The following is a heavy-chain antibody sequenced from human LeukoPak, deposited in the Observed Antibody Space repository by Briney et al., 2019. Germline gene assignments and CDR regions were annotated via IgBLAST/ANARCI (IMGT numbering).Heavy chain of an antibody. CDR1: GFTFSSYS. V-gene: IGHV3-48*01. CDR2: ITGTSTTI. D-gene: IGHD3-9*01. CDR3: ARSTDWYADY. Sequence: GGSLRLSCAASGFTFSSYSMNWVRQAPGKGLEWISYITGTSTTIYYADSVRGRFTISRDNAKNSLYLQLNNLRADDTAVYYCARSTDWYADYWGQGTLVTVSS. J-gene: IGHJ4*02.